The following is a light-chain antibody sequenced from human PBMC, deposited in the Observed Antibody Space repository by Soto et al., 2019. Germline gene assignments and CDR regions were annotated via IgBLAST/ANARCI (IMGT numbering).Light chain of an antibody. J-gene: IGKJ4*01. CDR3: QQFDNLPLT. Sequence: DIRMTQSPSSLSASVGDRVTFTCQASQDISNYLNWYQQKPGKAPKILIYDVSVLEAGVPSRFSGGGSGTHFTLTISSLQAEDVATYYGQQFDNLPLTCGGGTKVEIK. CDR1: QDISNY. CDR2: DVS. V-gene: IGKV1-33*01.